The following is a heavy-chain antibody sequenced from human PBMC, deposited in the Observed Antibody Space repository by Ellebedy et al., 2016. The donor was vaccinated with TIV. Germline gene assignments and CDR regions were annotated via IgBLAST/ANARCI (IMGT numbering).Heavy chain of an antibody. CDR1: GFTFSSYS. CDR2: ISSSSSYI. Sequence: GESLKISXAASGFTFSSYSMNWVRQAPGKGLEWVSSISSSSSYIYYADSVKGRFTISRDNAKNSLYLQMNSLRAEDTAVYYCARDSNPGSSRRYNWFDPWGQGTLVTVSS. D-gene: IGHD1-26*01. V-gene: IGHV3-21*01. J-gene: IGHJ5*02. CDR3: ARDSNPGSSRRYNWFDP.